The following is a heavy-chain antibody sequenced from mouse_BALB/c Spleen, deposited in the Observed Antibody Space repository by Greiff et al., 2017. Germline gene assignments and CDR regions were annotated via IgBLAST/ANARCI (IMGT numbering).Heavy chain of an antibody. CDR1: GFTIKDYY. CDR2: IDPENGDT. CDR3: YYYGPDY. J-gene: IGHJ2*01. Sequence: EVQLQQSGAELVRSGASVKLSCTASGFTIKDYYMHWVKQRPEQGLEWIGWIDPENGDTEYAPKFQGKATMTADTSSNTAYLQLSSLTSEDTAVYYCYYYGPDYWGQGTTLTVSS. V-gene: IGHV14-4*02. D-gene: IGHD1-2*01.